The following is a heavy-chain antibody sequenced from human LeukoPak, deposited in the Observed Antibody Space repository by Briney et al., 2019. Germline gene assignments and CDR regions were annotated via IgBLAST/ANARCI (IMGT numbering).Heavy chain of an antibody. Sequence: PSETLSLTCTVSGVSISSSNWWSWVRQPPGKGLEWIGEIYHSGSTNYNPSLKSRVTISVDKSKNQFSLKLSSVTAADTAVYYCARAVGVVVVAAPPGVWFDPWGQGTLVTVSS. CDR3: ARAVGVVVVAAPPGVWFDP. J-gene: IGHJ5*02. CDR1: GVSISSSNW. D-gene: IGHD2-15*01. V-gene: IGHV4-4*02. CDR2: IYHSGST.